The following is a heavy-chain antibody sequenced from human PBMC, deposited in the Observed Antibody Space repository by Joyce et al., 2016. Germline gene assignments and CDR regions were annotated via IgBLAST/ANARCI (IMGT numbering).Heavy chain of an antibody. CDR1: GASISSGDYY. J-gene: IGHJ6*02. D-gene: IGHD3-10*01. V-gene: IGHV4-30-4*01. Sequence: QVQLQESGPGQVKPSQTLSLTCTVSGASISSGDYYWSWIRQPPGKGLEWIGYIHYTGSAFYSPSLKSRVTFSIDKSKNHFSLNLTSVTATDTAVYYCARDSMVRGTDYYGLDVWGQGTTVSVSS. CDR3: ARDSMVRGTDYYGLDV. CDR2: IHYTGSA.